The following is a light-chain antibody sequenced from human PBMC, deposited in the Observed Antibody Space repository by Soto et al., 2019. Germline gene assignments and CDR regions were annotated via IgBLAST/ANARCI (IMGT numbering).Light chain of an antibody. CDR3: CSYAGSPYVV. V-gene: IGLV2-11*01. CDR2: DVS. CDR1: SSDVGSYNY. J-gene: IGLJ2*01. Sequence: QSALTQPRSVSGSPGQPVTISCTGSSSDVGSYNYVSWYQQHPGKAPKLRIYDVSKRPSGVPDRFSGSKSGNTASLTISGLQAEDEADYYCCSYAGSPYVVFGGGTKLTVL.